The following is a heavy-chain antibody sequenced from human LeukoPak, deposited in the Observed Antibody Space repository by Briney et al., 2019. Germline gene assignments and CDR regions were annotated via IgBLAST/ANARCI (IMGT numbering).Heavy chain of an antibody. V-gene: IGHV3-21*01. CDR3: ARDRGDY. CDR1: GFTFSSYS. J-gene: IGHJ4*02. Sequence: RGSLRLSCADSGFTFSSYSRKWGRQAQGKGMEWVSSISSSSSYIYYADSVKGRFTISRDNAKNSLYLQMNSVRAEDTAVYYCARDRGDYWGQGTLVTVSS. CDR2: ISSSSSYI.